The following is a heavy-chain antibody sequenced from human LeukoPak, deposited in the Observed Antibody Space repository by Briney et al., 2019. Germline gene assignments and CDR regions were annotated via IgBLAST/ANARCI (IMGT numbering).Heavy chain of an antibody. V-gene: IGHV4-61*02. CDR3: ARSEWELLSVDY. D-gene: IGHD1-26*01. Sequence: PSQTLSLTCTVSGGSISSGSYYWSWIRQPAGKGLEWIGRIYTSGSTNYNPSLKSRVTISVDTSKNQFSLKLSSVTAADTAVYYCARSEWELLSVDYWGQGTLVTVSS. J-gene: IGHJ4*02. CDR1: GGSISSGSYY. CDR2: IYTSGST.